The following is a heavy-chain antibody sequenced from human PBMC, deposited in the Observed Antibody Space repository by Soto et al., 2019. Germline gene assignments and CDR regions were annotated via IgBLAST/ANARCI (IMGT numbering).Heavy chain of an antibody. D-gene: IGHD3-22*01. V-gene: IGHV4-38-2*01. CDR3: AREDYYDSSGYYWDDAFDI. CDR1: GYSISSGYY. Sequence: PSETLSLTCAVSGYSISSGYYWGWIRQPPGKGLEWIGSIYHSGSTYYNPSLKSRVTISVDTSKNQFSLKLSSVTAADTAVYYCAREDYYDSSGYYWDDAFDIWGQGTMVT. J-gene: IGHJ3*02. CDR2: IYHSGST.